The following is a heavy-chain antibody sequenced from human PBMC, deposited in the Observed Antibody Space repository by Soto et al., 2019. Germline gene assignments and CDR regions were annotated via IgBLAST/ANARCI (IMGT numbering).Heavy chain of an antibody. J-gene: IGHJ6*02. D-gene: IGHD6-6*01. CDR3: ARYSSSPRPRYYYYGMDV. V-gene: IGHV3-30*03. CDR2: ISYDGSNK. CDR1: GFTFSSYG. Sequence: GGSLRLSCAASGFTFSSYGMHWVRQAPGKGLEWVAVISYDGSNKYYADSVKGRFTISRDNSKNTLYLQMNSLRAEDTAVYYCARYSSSPRPRYYYYGMDVWGQGTTVTVSS.